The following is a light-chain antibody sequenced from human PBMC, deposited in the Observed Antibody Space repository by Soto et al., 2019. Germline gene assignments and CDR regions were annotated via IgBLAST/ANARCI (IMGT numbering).Light chain of an antibody. V-gene: IGKV1-33*01. CDR2: DAS. CDR1: QAISNY. J-gene: IGKJ5*01. Sequence: DMQITQSPSSLSAFVGDRVTITCHSSQAISNYLNWYQHKSGKAPKLLIYDASNLETGVPSRFSGSGSGTHFTFTISSLQPEDIATYYCQQYINLPLTFGRGTRLEIK. CDR3: QQYINLPLT.